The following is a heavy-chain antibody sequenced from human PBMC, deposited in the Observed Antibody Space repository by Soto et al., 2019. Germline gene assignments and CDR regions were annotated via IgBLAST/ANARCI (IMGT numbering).Heavy chain of an antibody. V-gene: IGHV1-69*02. D-gene: IGHD2-2*02. CDR2: IIPILGIA. Sequence: QVQLVQSGAEVKKPGSSVKVSCKASGGTFSSYTISWVRQAPGQGLEWIGRIIPILGIANYAQKFQGRVTITADKSTSTAYMELTSLRSEDTAVDYCAMEYCSSTSCDRDYWGQGTLVTVSS. J-gene: IGHJ4*02. CDR3: AMEYCSSTSCDRDY. CDR1: GGTFSSYT.